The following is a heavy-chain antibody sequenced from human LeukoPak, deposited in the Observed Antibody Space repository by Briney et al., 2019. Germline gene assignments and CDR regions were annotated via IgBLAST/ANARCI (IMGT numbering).Heavy chain of an antibody. D-gene: IGHD5-12*01. Sequence: SETLSLTCAVYGGSFSGYYWSWIRQPPGKGLEWIGEINHSGSTNYNPSLKSRVTISVDTSKNQFSLKLSSVTAADTAVYYCARAPGYSGNDFRLRHYHYGMDVWGQGTTVTVSS. CDR1: GGSFSGYY. J-gene: IGHJ6*02. CDR3: ARAPGYSGNDFRLRHYHYGMDV. V-gene: IGHV4-34*01. CDR2: INHSGST.